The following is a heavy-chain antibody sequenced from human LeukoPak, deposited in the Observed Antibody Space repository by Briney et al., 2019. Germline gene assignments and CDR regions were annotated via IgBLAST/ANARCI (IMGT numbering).Heavy chain of an antibody. J-gene: IGHJ6*03. Sequence: GGSLRLSCAASGFTFSSYDMSWVRQAPGKGLEWVSAISGSVGSTYYADSVKGRFTISRDNSKNTLYLQMNSLRAEDTAVYYCAKDATAVVGTVYMDVWGKGTTVTISS. V-gene: IGHV3-23*01. CDR1: GFTFSSYD. CDR3: AKDATAVVGTVYMDV. D-gene: IGHD6-13*01. CDR2: ISGSVGST.